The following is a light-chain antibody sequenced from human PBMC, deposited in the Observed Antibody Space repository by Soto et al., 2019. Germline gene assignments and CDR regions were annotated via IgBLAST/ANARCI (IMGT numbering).Light chain of an antibody. CDR1: SSDVGGYNY. CDR2: DVS. J-gene: IGLJ3*02. V-gene: IGLV2-14*01. CDR3: SSYTSSSNWV. Sequence: QSALTQPASVSGSPGQSITISCTGTSSDVGGYNYDSWYQQHPGKAPKLMIYDVSNRPSGVSNRFSGSKSGNTASLTISGLQAEDEADYYCSSYTSSSNWVFGGGTKLTVL.